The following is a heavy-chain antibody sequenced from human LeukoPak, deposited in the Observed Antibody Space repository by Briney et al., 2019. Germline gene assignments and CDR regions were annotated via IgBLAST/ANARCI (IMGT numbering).Heavy chain of an antibody. CDR3: ARDWAYYYDSSGFFDY. CDR1: GFSFSSYD. V-gene: IGHV3-48*03. J-gene: IGHJ4*02. D-gene: IGHD3-22*01. CDR2: ISSSGSTI. Sequence: PGGSLRLSCAASGFSFSSYDMNWVRQAPGKGLEWVSYISSSGSTIYYADSVKGRFTISRDNAKNSLYLQMNSLRAEDTAVYYCARDWAYYYDSSGFFDYWGQGTLVTVSS.